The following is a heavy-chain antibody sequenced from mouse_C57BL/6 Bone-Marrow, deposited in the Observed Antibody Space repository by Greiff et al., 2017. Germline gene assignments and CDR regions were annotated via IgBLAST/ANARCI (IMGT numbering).Heavy chain of an antibody. Sequence: DVKLVESGGGLVQPKGSLKLSCAASGFSFNTYAMNWVRQAPGKGLEWVARIRSKSNNYATYYADSVKDRFTISRDDSESMLYLQMNNLKTEDTAMYYCVRPFYYYGSSYAMDYWGQGTSVTVSS. CDR1: GFSFNTYA. CDR2: IRSKSNNYAT. CDR3: VRPFYYYGSSYAMDY. J-gene: IGHJ4*01. D-gene: IGHD1-1*01. V-gene: IGHV10-1*01.